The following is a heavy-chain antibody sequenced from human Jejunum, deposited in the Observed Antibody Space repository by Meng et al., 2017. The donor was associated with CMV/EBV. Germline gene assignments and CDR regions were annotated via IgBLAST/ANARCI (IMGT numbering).Heavy chain of an antibody. V-gene: IGHV3-48*04. J-gene: IGHJ6*02. CDR3: VRDPVLSGLDV. CDR1: GFSLSIYS. Sequence: SCAASGFSLSIYSMHWVRQAPGKGLEWVAYIGTGSTKYYADSLEGRFTVSRDDAKNSLYLQMNSLRGEDTAVYFCVRDPVLSGLDVWGQGTTVTVSS. CDR2: IGTGSTK.